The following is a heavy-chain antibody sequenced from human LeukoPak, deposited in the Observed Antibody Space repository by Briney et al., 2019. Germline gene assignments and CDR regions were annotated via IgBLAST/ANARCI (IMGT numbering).Heavy chain of an antibody. D-gene: IGHD2-21*02. Sequence: PGGCLRLSCAASGFTFSSYEMNWVRQAPGKGLEWVSYISGSGRTIYYADSVKGRFTISRDNAKSSLYLQMNSLRAEDTAVYYCASLYCGADCYSGYWGQGTLVTVSS. CDR2: ISGSGRTI. J-gene: IGHJ4*02. V-gene: IGHV3-48*03. CDR3: ASLYCGADCYSGY. CDR1: GFTFSSYE.